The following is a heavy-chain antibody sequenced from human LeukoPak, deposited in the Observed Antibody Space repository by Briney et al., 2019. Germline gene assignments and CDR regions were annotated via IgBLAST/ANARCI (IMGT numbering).Heavy chain of an antibody. CDR1: GFTFSNAW. J-gene: IGHJ4*02. V-gene: IGHV3-15*01. D-gene: IGHD5-18*01. CDR2: IKSKTDGGTT. Sequence: GRSLRLSCAASGFTFSNAWMSWVGQAPGKGLEWGGRIKSKTDGGTTDYAAPVKGRFTISRDESKNTLYLQMNSLKTEDTAVYYCATEGYSYGYSFDYWGQGTLVTVSS. CDR3: ATEGYSYGYSFDY.